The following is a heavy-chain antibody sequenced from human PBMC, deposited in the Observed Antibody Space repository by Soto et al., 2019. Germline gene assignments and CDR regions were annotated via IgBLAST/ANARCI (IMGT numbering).Heavy chain of an antibody. D-gene: IGHD3-16*01. CDR3: ARGGRGGFDY. CDR1: GFTFTSYW. J-gene: IGHJ4*02. V-gene: IGHV3-74*01. CDR2: IKNDGSST. Sequence: EVQLVESGGGLVPPGGSLRLSCAASGFTFTSYWMHWVRQAPGKGLLWVSRIKNDGSSTNYADSVKGRFTISRDNAKNTVYLQVNSLRAEDTAVYYCARGGRGGFDYWGQGALVTVSS.